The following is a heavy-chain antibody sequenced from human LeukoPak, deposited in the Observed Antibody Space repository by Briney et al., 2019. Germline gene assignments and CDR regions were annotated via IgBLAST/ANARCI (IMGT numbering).Heavy chain of an antibody. CDR2: IWYDGSNK. D-gene: IGHD3-10*02. CDR1: GFTFSSYG. V-gene: IGHV3-30*19. CDR3: ARMFLYYYGMDV. Sequence: GGSLRLSCAASGFTFSSYGMHWVRQAPGKGLEWVAVIWYDGSNKYYADSVKGRYTISRDNSKNTLYLQMNSLRAEDTAVYYCARMFLYYYGMDVWGQGTTVTVSS. J-gene: IGHJ6*02.